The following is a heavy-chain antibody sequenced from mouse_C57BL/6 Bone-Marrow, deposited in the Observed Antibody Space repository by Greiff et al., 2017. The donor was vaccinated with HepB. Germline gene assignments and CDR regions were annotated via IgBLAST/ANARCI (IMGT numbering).Heavy chain of an antibody. Sequence: EVMLVESGGGLVQPGGSLKLSCAASGFTFSDYGMAWVRQAPREGPEWVAFISNLAYSIYYADTVTGRFTIARENATNTLYLEMSSLRSEDTAMYYCARSFYPGDAMDYWGQGTSVTVSS. CDR1: GFTFSDYG. CDR2: ISNLAYSI. V-gene: IGHV5-15*01. J-gene: IGHJ4*01. CDR3: ARSFYPGDAMDY. D-gene: IGHD2-3*01.